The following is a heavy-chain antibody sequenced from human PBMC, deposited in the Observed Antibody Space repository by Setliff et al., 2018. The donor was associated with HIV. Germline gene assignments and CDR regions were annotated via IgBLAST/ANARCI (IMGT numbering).Heavy chain of an antibody. J-gene: IGHJ3*02. D-gene: IGHD3-22*01. CDR3: AGVYYFDSSGYYQRGDVFDI. CDR1: GGSTSNEY. CDR2: IYDSGSP. V-gene: IGHV4-59*01. Sequence: LSLTCTVSGGSTSNEYWSWIRQPPGKGPEWIGYIYDSGSPKYNPSLKSRVTISIDTSKSQISLKLTSVTAADAAVYHRAGVYYFDSSGYYQRGDVFDIWGQGTMVTVSS.